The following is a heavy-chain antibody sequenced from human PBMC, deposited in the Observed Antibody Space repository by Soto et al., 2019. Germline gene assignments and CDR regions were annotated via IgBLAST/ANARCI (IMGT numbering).Heavy chain of an antibody. J-gene: IGHJ4*02. CDR2: IYYSGST. V-gene: IGHV4-59*01. Sequence: QVQLQESGPGLVKPSETLSLTCTVSGGSISSYYWSWIRQPPGKGLEWIGYIYYSGSTNYNPSLRXLVXIXADTSKNQFSLKLSSVTAADTAVYYCACGYYYDFDYWGQGTLVTVSS. CDR1: GGSISSYY. D-gene: IGHD3-22*01. CDR3: ACGYYYDFDY.